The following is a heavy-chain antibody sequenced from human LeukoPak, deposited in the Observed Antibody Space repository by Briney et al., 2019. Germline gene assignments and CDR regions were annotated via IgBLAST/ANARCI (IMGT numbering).Heavy chain of an antibody. J-gene: IGHJ4*02. CDR1: GGSISSGSYY. Sequence: SETLSLTCTVSGGSISSGSYYWGWIRQPPGKGLEWIGSISHSGSTYYNPSLKSRVTISVDTSKNQFSLKLDSVTATDTAVYYCAKGTSSGWYYFDYWGQGTLVTVSS. CDR2: ISHSGST. V-gene: IGHV4-39*07. CDR3: AKGTSSGWYYFDY. D-gene: IGHD6-19*01.